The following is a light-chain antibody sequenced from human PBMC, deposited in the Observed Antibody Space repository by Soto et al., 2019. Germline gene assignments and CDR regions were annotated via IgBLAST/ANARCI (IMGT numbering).Light chain of an antibody. Sequence: EIVLTQSPGTLSLSPGERATLSCRASQSVSSSYLAWYQQKPGQAPRLLIYGASSRATGIPDRFSGSGSATDFTLTISRLEPEDFAVYYSQQYGSSPRTFGQGTKVEIK. J-gene: IGKJ1*01. V-gene: IGKV3-20*01. CDR1: QSVSSSY. CDR3: QQYGSSPRT. CDR2: GAS.